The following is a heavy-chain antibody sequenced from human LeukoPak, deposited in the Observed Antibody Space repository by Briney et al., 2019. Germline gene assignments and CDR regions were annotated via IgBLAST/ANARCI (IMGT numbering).Heavy chain of an antibody. J-gene: IGHJ6*02. CDR1: GFTFGSYA. V-gene: IGHV3-64D*06. CDR3: VPFRYYDMDV. Sequence: GGSLRLSCSASGFTFGSYALHWVRQAPGKGLEYVSAISNNGGSTYYADSVKGRFTISRDNSKNTLYLQMSSLRPEDTAVYYCVPFRYYDMDVWGQGTTVTVSS. CDR2: ISNNGGST.